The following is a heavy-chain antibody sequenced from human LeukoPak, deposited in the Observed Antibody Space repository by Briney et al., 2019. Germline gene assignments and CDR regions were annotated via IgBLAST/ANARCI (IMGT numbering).Heavy chain of an antibody. CDR1: GFTFTNYA. CDR2: MSINGIT. V-gene: IGHV3-23*01. CDR3: AKDLIRGGTYNWHFDL. D-gene: IGHD1-26*01. J-gene: IGHJ2*01. Sequence: SGGSLRLSCAASGFTFTNYAMTWVRQAPGKGLEWVSLMSINGITYYADSVKGRFTISRDTSKNTLYLQMNSLRAEDTAVYYCAKDLIRGGTYNWHFDLWGRGTLVTVSS.